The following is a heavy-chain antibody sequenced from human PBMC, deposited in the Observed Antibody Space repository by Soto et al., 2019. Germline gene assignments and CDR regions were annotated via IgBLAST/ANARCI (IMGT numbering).Heavy chain of an antibody. CDR3: ARLVSSRSWYVDAFDV. V-gene: IGHV3-7*03. CDR1: GFTFSSYW. D-gene: IGHD6-13*01. J-gene: IGHJ3*01. CDR2: IKPEGSDK. Sequence: EVQLVESGGGLAQPGGSLRLSCAASGFTFSSYWMSWVRQAPGKGLEWVANIKPEGSDKFYVDSVRGHFTISRDNAKNSLYLQINSLTADDTAVYYCARLVSSRSWYVDAFDVWGQGTMVTISS.